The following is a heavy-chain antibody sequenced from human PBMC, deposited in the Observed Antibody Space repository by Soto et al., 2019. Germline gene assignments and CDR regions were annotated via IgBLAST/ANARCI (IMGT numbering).Heavy chain of an antibody. CDR3: ARLGVGVSADY. V-gene: IGHV5-51*01. CDR1: GYKFTTSW. Sequence: LGESLKISCKGSGYKFTTSWIGWVRQMPGKGLEWMGTIYPGDSDTKYGPSFQGQVTISADNSISTAYLQWSSLQASDTAMYYCARLGVGVSADYWGQGTLVTVSS. J-gene: IGHJ4*02. CDR2: IYPGDSDT. D-gene: IGHD1-26*01.